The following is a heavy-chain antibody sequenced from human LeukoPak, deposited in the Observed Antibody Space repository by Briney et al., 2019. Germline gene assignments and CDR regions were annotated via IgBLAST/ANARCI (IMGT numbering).Heavy chain of an antibody. V-gene: IGHV4-39*01. CDR2: IYYSGST. CDR3: ARSLYSSDFDY. D-gene: IGHD6-19*01. Sequence: SETLSLTCTVSGGSISSSSYYWGWIRQPPGKGLVWIGSIYYSGSTYYNPSLKSRVTISVDASKNQFSLKLSSVTAADTAVYYCARSLYSSDFDYWGQGTLVTVSS. J-gene: IGHJ4*02. CDR1: GGSISSSSYY.